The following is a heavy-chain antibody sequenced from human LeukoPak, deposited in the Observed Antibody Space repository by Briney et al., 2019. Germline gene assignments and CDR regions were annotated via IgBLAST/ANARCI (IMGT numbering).Heavy chain of an antibody. CDR2: INPNSGGT. J-gene: IGHJ5*02. CDR3: AREGRYCSSTSCYGRRSFNWFDP. V-gene: IGHV1-2*02. Sequence: ASVKVSCKASGYTFTGYYMHWVRQAPGQGLEWMGWINPNSGGTNYAQKFQGRVTMTRDTSISTAYMELSRLRSDDTAVYYCAREGRYCSSTSCYGRRSFNWFDPWGQGTLVTVPS. CDR1: GYTFTGYY. D-gene: IGHD2-2*01.